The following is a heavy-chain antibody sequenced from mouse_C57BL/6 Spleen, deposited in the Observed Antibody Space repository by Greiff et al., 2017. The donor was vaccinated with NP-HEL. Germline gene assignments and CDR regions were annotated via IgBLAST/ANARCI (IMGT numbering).Heavy chain of an antibody. J-gene: IGHJ1*03. V-gene: IGHV1-7*01. CDR3: AREGVTTVRSFDV. CDR1: GYTFTSYW. D-gene: IGHD1-1*01. Sequence: QVQLKESGAELAKPGASVKLSCKASGYTFTSYWMHWVKQRPGQGLEWIGYINPSSGYTKYNQKFKDKATWTADKSSSTAYMQLSSLTYEDSAVYYCAREGVTTVRSFDVWGTGTTVTVSS. CDR2: INPSSGYT.